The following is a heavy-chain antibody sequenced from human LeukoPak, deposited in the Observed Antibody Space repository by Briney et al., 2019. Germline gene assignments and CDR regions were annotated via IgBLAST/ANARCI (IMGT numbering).Heavy chain of an antibody. D-gene: IGHD5-18*01. CDR1: GYTFTGYY. V-gene: IGHV1-2*02. CDR2: INPNSGGT. CDR3: ARDKDTAMVRFDY. J-gene: IGHJ4*02. Sequence: ASVKVSCKASGYTFTGYYMHWVRQAPGQGLEWMGWINPNSGGTNYAQKFQGRVTMTRDTSISTAYMELSRLRSDDTAVYYCARDKDTAMVRFDYWGQGTLVTDSS.